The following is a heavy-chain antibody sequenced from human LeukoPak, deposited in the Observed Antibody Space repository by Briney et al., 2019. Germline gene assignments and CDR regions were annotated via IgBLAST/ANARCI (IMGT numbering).Heavy chain of an antibody. CDR2: IYSSGST. J-gene: IGHJ4*02. V-gene: IGHV4-59*01. D-gene: IGHD3-10*01. CDR3: ARHLIGRDCHGSKSV. Sequence: SETLSLTCTVSGDSMRSYYWSWIRQPPGKGLEWIGYIYSSGSTHYNPSLKSRVTMSLDTSNNHFSLKLTSVTPADTAVYYCARHLIGRDCHGSKSVGGQGTLVTVSS. CDR1: GDSMRSYY.